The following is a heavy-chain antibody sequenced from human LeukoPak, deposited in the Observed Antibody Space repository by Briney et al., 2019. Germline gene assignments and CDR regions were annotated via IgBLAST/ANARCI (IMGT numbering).Heavy chain of an antibody. D-gene: IGHD6-13*01. CDR1: GFTFSDYY. CDR2: ISENGGTT. V-gene: IGHV3-23*01. CDR3: AKDYGPKQLVFFDS. J-gene: IGHJ4*02. Sequence: PGRSLRLSCAASGFTFSDYYMTWIRQAPGKGLEWVSGISENGGTTFYADSVKGRFTITRDNSKNTLFVQMNSLRGEDTAVYYCAKDYGPKQLVFFDSWGQGTLVTVSS.